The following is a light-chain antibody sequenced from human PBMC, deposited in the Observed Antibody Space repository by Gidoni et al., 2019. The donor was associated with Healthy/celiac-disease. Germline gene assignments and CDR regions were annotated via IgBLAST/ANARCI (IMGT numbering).Light chain of an antibody. V-gene: IGKV3-20*01. Sequence: ALTQSPGTLSLSPGERATLSCRASQSVSSSYLAWYQQKPGQAPRLLIYGASSRATGIPDRFSGSGSGTDFTLTISRLEPEDFAVYYCQQYGSSPSLTFGGXTKVEIK. CDR1: QSVSSSY. CDR3: QQYGSSPSLT. J-gene: IGKJ4*01. CDR2: GAS.